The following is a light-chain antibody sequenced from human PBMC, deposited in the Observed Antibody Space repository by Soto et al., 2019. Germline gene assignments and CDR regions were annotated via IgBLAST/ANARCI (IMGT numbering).Light chain of an antibody. CDR3: QQYYSYPLT. Sequence: AIRMTQSPSSFSASTGDRVTITCRASQGISSYLAWYQQKPGKAPKLLIYAASTLQSGVPSRFSGSGSGTDVTLTISCLQSEDFATYYCQQYYSYPLTFGGGPKVEIK. V-gene: IGKV1-8*01. CDR2: AAS. J-gene: IGKJ4*01. CDR1: QGISSY.